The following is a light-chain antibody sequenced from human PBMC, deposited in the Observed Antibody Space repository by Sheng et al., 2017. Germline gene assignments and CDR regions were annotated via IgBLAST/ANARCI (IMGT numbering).Light chain of an antibody. J-gene: IGKJ5*01. CDR3: QQYNNWPRT. V-gene: IGKV3-15*01. CDR2: GAP. CDR1: QNINNN. Sequence: EIVMTQSPATLSVSPGERATLSCRASQNINNNLAWYQQRPGQPPSLLVYGAPTRATGIPARFSGSGSETEFTLSISSLQSGDVAVYYCQQYNNWPRTFGQGTRLEIK.